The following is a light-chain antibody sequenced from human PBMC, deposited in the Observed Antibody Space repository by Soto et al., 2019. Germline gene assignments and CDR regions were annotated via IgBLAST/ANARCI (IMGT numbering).Light chain of an antibody. Sequence: EIVLTQSPATLSSSPGERATLSCRASQSVSSYLAWYQQKPGQAPWLLIYDASNRATGVPARFSGSGSGTDFTLTISSLEPEDFAVYYCQHRANWPRTFGQGTQLEIK. CDR3: QHRANWPRT. V-gene: IGKV3-11*01. J-gene: IGKJ2*01. CDR2: DAS. CDR1: QSVSSY.